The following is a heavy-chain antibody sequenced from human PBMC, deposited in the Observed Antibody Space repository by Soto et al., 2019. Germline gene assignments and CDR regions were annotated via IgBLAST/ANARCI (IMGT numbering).Heavy chain of an antibody. D-gene: IGHD3-22*01. J-gene: IGHJ1*01. CDR3: EKGLYDNAGYYYTD. CDR1: GFTFRSYV. Sequence: GGSLRLSCAGSGFTFRSYVMSWVRQAAGKGLEWVSSISGSGGTPYYGDSAKGRFIISRDNSKDTLLLQMHSLRGDDTAVYFCEKGLYDNAGYYYTDWGQGTLVTVSS. V-gene: IGHV3-23*01. CDR2: ISGSGGTP.